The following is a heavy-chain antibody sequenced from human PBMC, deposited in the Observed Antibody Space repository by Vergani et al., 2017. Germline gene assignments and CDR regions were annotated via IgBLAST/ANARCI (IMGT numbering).Heavy chain of an antibody. Sequence: QLQLQESGPGLVKPSETLSLTCTVSGGSISSSSYYWGWIRQPPGKGLGWIGSIYYSGSTYYNPSLKSRVTISVDTSKNQFSLKLSSVTAADTAVYYCARDRRSLVGGDYWGQGTLVTVSS. CDR3: ARDRRSLVGGDY. D-gene: IGHD1-26*01. CDR1: GGSISSSSYY. V-gene: IGHV4-39*02. CDR2: IYYSGST. J-gene: IGHJ4*02.